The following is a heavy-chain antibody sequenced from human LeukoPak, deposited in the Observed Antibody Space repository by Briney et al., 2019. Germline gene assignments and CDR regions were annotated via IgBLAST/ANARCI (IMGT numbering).Heavy chain of an antibody. CDR3: ARAPYDFWSGRHYNYYGMDV. CDR1: GGSFSGCY. D-gene: IGHD3-3*01. Sequence: SETLSLTCAVYGGSFSGCYWSWIRQPPGKGLEWIGEINHSGSTNYNPSLKSRVTISVDTSENQFSLKLSSVTAADTAVYYCARAPYDFWSGRHYNYYGMDVWGQGTTVTVSS. CDR2: INHSGST. J-gene: IGHJ6*02. V-gene: IGHV4-34*01.